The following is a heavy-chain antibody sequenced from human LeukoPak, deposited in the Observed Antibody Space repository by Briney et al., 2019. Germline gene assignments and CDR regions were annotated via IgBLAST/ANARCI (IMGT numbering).Heavy chain of an antibody. D-gene: IGHD3-3*01. J-gene: IGHJ4*02. CDR3: ARLGAGPTYYDFWSGYSSFYFDY. CDR2: IHYSGST. V-gene: IGHV4-61*01. Sequence: PSETLSLTCTVSGGSVSSGSYYWSWIRQPPGKGLEWIGDIHYSGSTNYNASLKSRVTISVDTSKNQFSLKLSSVTAADTAVYYCARLGAGPTYYDFWSGYSSFYFDYWGQGTLVTVSS. CDR1: GGSVSSGSYY.